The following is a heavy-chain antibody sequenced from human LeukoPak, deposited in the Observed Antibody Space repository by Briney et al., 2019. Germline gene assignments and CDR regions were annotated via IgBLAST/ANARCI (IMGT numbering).Heavy chain of an antibody. Sequence: SETLSLTCTVSGGSISSSSYYWGWIRQPPRKGLEWIGYIYNRGSTNYNPSLKSRVTISVDTSKNQFSLKLSSVTAADTAVYYCAREGNYDILTGLDAFDIWGQGTMVTVSS. CDR2: IYNRGST. V-gene: IGHV4-61*01. D-gene: IGHD3-9*01. CDR3: AREGNYDILTGLDAFDI. CDR1: GGSISSSSYY. J-gene: IGHJ3*02.